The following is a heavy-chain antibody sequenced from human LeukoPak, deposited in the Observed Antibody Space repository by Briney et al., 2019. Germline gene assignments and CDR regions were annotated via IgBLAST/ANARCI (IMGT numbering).Heavy chain of an antibody. CDR3: ARRGYCSSTSCYGYYYHMDV. CDR2: ISYDGSNK. J-gene: IGHJ6*03. V-gene: IGHV3-30*01. Sequence: GGSLRLSCAASGFTFSSYAMHWVRQAPGKGLEWVAVISYDGSNKYYADSVKGRFTISRDNSKNTLYLQMNSLRAEDTAVYYCARRGYCSSTSCYGYYYHMDVWGKGTTVTVSS. D-gene: IGHD2-2*01. CDR1: GFTFSSYA.